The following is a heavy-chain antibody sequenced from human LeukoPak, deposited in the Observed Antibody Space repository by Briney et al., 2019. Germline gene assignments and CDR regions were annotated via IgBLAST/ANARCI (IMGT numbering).Heavy chain of an antibody. D-gene: IGHD2-15*01. Sequence: PSETLSLTCTVSGGSISSYYWSWIRQPAGKGLEWIGRMYPNGGTNYNSSLKSRVTMSVDASKNQFSLKLSSVTAADSAVYYCARVPRYCSGGNRYSEYYFDYWGQGTLVTVSS. V-gene: IGHV4-4*07. CDR2: MYPNGGT. CDR3: ARVPRYCSGGNRYSEYYFDY. CDR1: GGSISSYY. J-gene: IGHJ4*02.